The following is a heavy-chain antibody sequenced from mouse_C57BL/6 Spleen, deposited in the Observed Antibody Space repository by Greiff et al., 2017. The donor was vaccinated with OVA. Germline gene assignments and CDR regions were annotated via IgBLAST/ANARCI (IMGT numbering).Heavy chain of an antibody. V-gene: IGHV1-4*01. CDR2: INPSSGYT. Sequence: QVQLQQSGADLARPGASVTMSCKASGYSFPSYTMHWVKQRPGQGLEWIGYINPSSGYTKYNQKFKDKATLTADKSSSTAYMQLSSLTSEDSAVYYCASSPYYGSSPCYCDYWGQGTTLTVSS. D-gene: IGHD1-1*01. J-gene: IGHJ2*01. CDR3: ASSPYYGSSPCYCDY. CDR1: GYSFPSYT.